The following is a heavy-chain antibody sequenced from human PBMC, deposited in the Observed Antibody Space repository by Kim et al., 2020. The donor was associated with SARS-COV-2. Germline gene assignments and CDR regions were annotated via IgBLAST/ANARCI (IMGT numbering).Heavy chain of an antibody. Sequence: SETLSLTCTVSGGSISSSSYYWGWIRQPPGKGLEWIGSIYYSGSTYYNPSLKSRVTISVDTSKNQFSLKLSSVTAADTAVYYCARRASLYYGVSNWFDPWGQGTLVTVSS. CDR1: GGSISSSSYY. D-gene: IGHD4-17*01. J-gene: IGHJ5*02. V-gene: IGHV4-39*01. CDR3: ARRASLYYGVSNWFDP. CDR2: IYYSGST.